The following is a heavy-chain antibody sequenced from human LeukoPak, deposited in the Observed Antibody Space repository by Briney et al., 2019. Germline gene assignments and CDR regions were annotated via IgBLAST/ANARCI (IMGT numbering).Heavy chain of an antibody. CDR2: INHSGST. D-gene: IGHD3-9*01. J-gene: IGHJ4*02. CDR3: ARTTYYDVLSFEY. V-gene: IGHV4-34*01. CDR1: GGSFSGYY. Sequence: SETLSLTCAVYGGSFSGYYWSWIRQPPGKGLEWIGEINHSGSTNYNPSLKSRVTISVDTSKNQFSLKLSSVTAADTAVYYCARTTYYDVLSFEYWGQGNLVTVSS.